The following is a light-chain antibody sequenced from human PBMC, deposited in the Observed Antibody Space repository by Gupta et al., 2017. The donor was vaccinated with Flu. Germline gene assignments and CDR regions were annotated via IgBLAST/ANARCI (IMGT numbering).Light chain of an antibody. CDR3: GTLDSILDARV. J-gene: IGLJ3*02. V-gene: IGLV1-51*01. CDR1: SSSIGNNY. CDR2: DNN. Sequence: QSVLTQPPSVSAPPGQKVPISCAVSSSSIGNNYVSWYQLIPGTAPKLLIYDNNKRPSGIPDRFSGSKSGTSATLDITGLQTGDEADYYCGTLDSILDARVFGGGTKLTVL.